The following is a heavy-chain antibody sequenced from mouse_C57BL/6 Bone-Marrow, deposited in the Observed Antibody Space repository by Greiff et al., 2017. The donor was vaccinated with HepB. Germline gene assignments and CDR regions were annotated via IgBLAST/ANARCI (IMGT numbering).Heavy chain of an antibody. Sequence: QVPLQQSGPELVKPGASVKISCKASGYAFSSSWMNWVKQRPGKGLEWIGRIYPGDGDTNYNGKFKGKATLTADKSSSPAYMQLSSLTSEDSAVYFCARGPYDYPYYCDDWGQGTTLTVAS. CDR3: ARGPYDYPYYCDD. CDR1: GYAFSSSW. CDR2: IYPGDGDT. V-gene: IGHV1-82*01. J-gene: IGHJ2*01. D-gene: IGHD2-4*01.